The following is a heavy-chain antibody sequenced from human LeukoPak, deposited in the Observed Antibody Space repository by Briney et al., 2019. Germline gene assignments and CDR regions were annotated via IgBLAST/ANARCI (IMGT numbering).Heavy chain of an antibody. J-gene: IGHJ4*02. CDR1: GYSISSTYY. Sequence: SETLSLTCTVSGYSISSTYYWGWIRQPPGKGLEWVGSVLHSGNTYYNPSLKSRLTISADTSKNQFSLTLTSVTAADTAIYYCARSAAGTLVYLYFDYWGQGTLVTVSS. V-gene: IGHV4-38-2*02. CDR2: VLHSGNT. D-gene: IGHD6-13*01. CDR3: ARSAAGTLVYLYFDY.